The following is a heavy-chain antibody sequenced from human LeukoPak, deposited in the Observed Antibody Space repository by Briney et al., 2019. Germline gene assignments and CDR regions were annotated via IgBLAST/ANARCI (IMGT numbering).Heavy chain of an antibody. Sequence: GGSLRLSCAASGFTFDDYAMHCVRQAPGKGREWVSGISWNSGSIGYADSVKGRFTISRDNATDSLYLEMNSLRAEDTAVYYRARGGQAGTGELWGQGTLVTVSS. CDR2: ISWNSGSI. D-gene: IGHD3-10*01. CDR3: ARGGQAGTGEL. CDR1: GFTFDDYA. J-gene: IGHJ4*02. V-gene: IGHV3-9*01.